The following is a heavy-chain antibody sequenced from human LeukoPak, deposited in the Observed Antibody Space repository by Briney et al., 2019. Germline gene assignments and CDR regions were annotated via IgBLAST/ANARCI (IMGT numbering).Heavy chain of an antibody. CDR1: GYTFTTYG. CDR3: ARDKGLLWFGEEYYYYGMDV. D-gene: IGHD3-10*01. Sequence: ASVTVSCKTSGYTFTTYGISWVRQAPGQGLEWMGWISGYNGNTNYAQQFQGRVTMTTDTSTSTAYMELRSLRSDDTAVYYCARDKGLLWFGEEYYYYGMDVWGQGTTVTVSS. J-gene: IGHJ6*02. V-gene: IGHV1-18*01. CDR2: ISGYNGNT.